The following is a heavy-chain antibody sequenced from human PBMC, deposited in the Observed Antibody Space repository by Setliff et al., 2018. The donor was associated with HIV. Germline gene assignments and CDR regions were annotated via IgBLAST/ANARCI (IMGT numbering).Heavy chain of an antibody. D-gene: IGHD3-10*02. V-gene: IGHV4-59*11. CDR1: GGSISSHC. CDR2: IYSSGSI. J-gene: IGHJ4*01. CDR3: ARVQYHYVNNGDSYYFTH. Sequence: SETLSLTCTVSGGSISSHCWGWIRQSPGKALEWIGYIYSSGSIIYNPSLKSRVTMSVDTSQNQVSLDLDSVTAADTAVYYCARVQYHYVNNGDSYYFTHWGHGTLVTVSS.